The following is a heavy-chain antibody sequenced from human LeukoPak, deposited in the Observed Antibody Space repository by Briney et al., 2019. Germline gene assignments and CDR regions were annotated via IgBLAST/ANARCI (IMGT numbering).Heavy chain of an antibody. CDR1: GYTYTSYG. V-gene: IGHV1-18*01. D-gene: IGHD7-27*01. CDR2: ISAYNGNT. Sequence: VASVKVSCKASGYTYTSYGISWVRQAPGQGLEWMGWISAYNGNTNYAQKLQGRVTMTTDTSTSTAYMELRSLRSDDTAVYYCARAPNWGLGYEFDNWGQGTLVTVSS. J-gene: IGHJ4*02. CDR3: ARAPNWGLGYEFDN.